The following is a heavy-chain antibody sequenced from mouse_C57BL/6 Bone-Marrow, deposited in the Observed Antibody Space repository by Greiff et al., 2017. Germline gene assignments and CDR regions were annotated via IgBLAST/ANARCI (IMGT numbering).Heavy chain of an antibody. CDR2: IPPNSGST. Sequence: VQLQQPGAELVKPGASVKLSCTASGYTFTSFLIHFVQQRPGPGLACIGMIPPNSGSTNYNEKFKSKATLTVDTSSSTAYMQLSSLTADDSAVYYCAREPHYDSSYYWCAYWGQGTLVTVSA. D-gene: IGHD1-1*01. J-gene: IGHJ3*01. V-gene: IGHV1-64*01. CDR3: AREPHYDSSYYWCAY. CDR1: GYTFTSFL.